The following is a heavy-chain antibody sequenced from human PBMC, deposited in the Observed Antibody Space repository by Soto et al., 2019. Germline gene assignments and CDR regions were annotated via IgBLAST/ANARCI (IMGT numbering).Heavy chain of an antibody. CDR2: ISSSSSYT. Sequence: QVQLVESGGGLVKPGGSLRLSCAASGFTFSDYYMIWIRQAPGKGLKWVLYISSSSSYTNYADSVKGRLTISRDNAKNSLYLQMNSLRADDTAVYYCARVSSLAADGMDVWGIGSTVNVSS. V-gene: IGHV3-11*05. D-gene: IGHD6-19*01. CDR3: ARVSSLAADGMDV. J-gene: IGHJ6*04. CDR1: GFTFSDYY.